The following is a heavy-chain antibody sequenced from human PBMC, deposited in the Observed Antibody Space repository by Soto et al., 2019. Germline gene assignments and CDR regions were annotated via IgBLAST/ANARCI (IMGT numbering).Heavy chain of an antibody. Sequence: SETLSLTCAVSGGSISTTNWWSWVRQPPGRGLEWIGEIYHTGSTNYNPSLKSRVTISVDKSKNHFSLKLSSVTAADTAVYYCARGNPVRGVVITGWFDPWGQGTLVTVSS. CDR3: ARGNPVRGVVITGWFDP. D-gene: IGHD3-3*01. J-gene: IGHJ5*02. CDR1: GGSISTTNW. CDR2: IYHTGST. V-gene: IGHV4-4*02.